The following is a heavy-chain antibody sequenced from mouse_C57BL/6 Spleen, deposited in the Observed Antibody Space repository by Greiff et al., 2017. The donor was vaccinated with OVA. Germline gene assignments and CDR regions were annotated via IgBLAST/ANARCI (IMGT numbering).Heavy chain of an antibody. CDR3: ARIELSGTGYYFDY. D-gene: IGHD4-1*01. CDR1: GYTFTSYW. V-gene: IGHV1-64*01. J-gene: IGHJ2*01. Sequence: QVQLQQPGAELVKPGASVKLSCKASGYTFTSYWMHWVKQRPGQGLEWIGMIHPNSGSTNYNEKFKSKATLTVDKSSSTAYMQLSSLTSEDSAVYYCARIELSGTGYYFDYWGQGTTLTVSS. CDR2: IHPNSGST.